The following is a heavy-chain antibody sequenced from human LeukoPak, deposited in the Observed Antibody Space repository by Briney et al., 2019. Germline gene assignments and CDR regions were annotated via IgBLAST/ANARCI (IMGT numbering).Heavy chain of an antibody. D-gene: IGHD3-10*01. V-gene: IGHV4-39*07. CDR3: ARDARVQKWFGELIMTKTYYFDY. J-gene: IGHJ4*02. Sequence: SETLSLTCTVSGGSISSYYWGWIRQPPGKGLEWIGSIYYSGSTYYNPSLKSRVTISVDTSKNQFSLKLSSVTAADTAVYYCARDARVQKWFGELIMTKTYYFDYWGQGTLVTVSS. CDR1: GGSISSYY. CDR2: IYYSGST.